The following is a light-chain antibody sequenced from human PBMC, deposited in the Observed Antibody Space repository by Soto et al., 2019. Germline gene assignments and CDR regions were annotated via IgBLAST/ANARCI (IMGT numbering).Light chain of an antibody. V-gene: IGKV1-39*01. CDR1: QSINSY. J-gene: IGKJ2*01. CDR2: AAS. Sequence: DIQMTQSPSSLSASVGDRVTITCRTSQSINSYLNWYQQKPGKAPKLLIYAASTLQSGVPSRFSGSGSGTYFTLTISCLQPEDFATYYCQQSYSSPFTFGQVTKVEIK. CDR3: QQSYSSPFT.